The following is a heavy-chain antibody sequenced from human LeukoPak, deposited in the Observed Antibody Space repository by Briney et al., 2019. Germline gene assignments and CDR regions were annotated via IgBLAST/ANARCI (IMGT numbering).Heavy chain of an antibody. Sequence: GGSLRLSCAASGFTVSSNYMSWVRQAPGKGLEWVSVIYSGGSTYYADSVKGRFTIPRDNSKNTLYLQMNSLRAEDTAVYYCARLRQRSWFDPWGQGTLVTVSS. V-gene: IGHV3-66*02. J-gene: IGHJ5*02. D-gene: IGHD4-17*01. CDR1: GFTVSSNY. CDR3: ARLRQRSWFDP. CDR2: IYSGGST.